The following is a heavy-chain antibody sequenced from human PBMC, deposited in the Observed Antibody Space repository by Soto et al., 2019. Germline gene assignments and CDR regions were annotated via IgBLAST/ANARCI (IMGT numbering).Heavy chain of an antibody. J-gene: IGHJ5*02. CDR3: ARNYDDYDGP. CDR2: IHYSGNT. V-gene: IGHV4-39*01. CDR1: GGPINSGSYY. Sequence: PSETLSLTCTVSGGPINSGSYYWGWIRQPPGKGLEWIGSIHYSGNTYYNPSLKSRVTISVDTSKNQISLKLSSVTAADTAVYYCARNYDDYDGPWGQGTLVTVS. D-gene: IGHD4-17*01.